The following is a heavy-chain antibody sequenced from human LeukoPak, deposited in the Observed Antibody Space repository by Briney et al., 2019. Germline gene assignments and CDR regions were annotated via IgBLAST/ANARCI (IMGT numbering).Heavy chain of an antibody. CDR3: AGEKRTEYDRQGGDY. CDR2: IYYSGST. D-gene: IGHD3-22*01. Sequence: SETLSLTCTVSGGSISSGGYYWSWIRQHPGKGLEWIGYIYYSGSTYYNPSLKSRVTISVDTSKNQFSLKLSSVTAADTAVYYCAGEKRTEYDRQGGDYWGQGTLVTVSS. CDR1: GGSISSGGYY. J-gene: IGHJ4*02. V-gene: IGHV4-31*03.